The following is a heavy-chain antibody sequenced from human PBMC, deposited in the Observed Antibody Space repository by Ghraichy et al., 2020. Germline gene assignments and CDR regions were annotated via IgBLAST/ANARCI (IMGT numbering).Heavy chain of an antibody. CDR3: ARDPYGDYKYGGTDY. V-gene: IGHV3-7*01. CDR1: GFSCSRHW. CDR2: IKADGSER. D-gene: IGHD4-17*01. J-gene: IGHJ4*02. Sequence: GGSLRLSCSGSGFSCSRHWMSWVRQAPRKGLEWVASIKADGSERHYLDSVKGRFTISRDNAENSVSLEMNSLRAEDTAIYYCARDPYGDYKYGGTDYWGQGTLVAVSS.